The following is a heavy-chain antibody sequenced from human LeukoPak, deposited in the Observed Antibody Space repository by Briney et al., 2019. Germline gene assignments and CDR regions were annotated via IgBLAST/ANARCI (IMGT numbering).Heavy chain of an antibody. CDR3: ARAKTYYYGSGRYTIDWFDP. V-gene: IGHV4-30-4*01. Sequence: SQTLSLTCTVSGGSISSGDYYWSWIRQPPGKGLEWLGYIYYSGSTYYSPSLKSRVTISVDTSKIQFSLKLSSVTAADTAVYYCARAKTYYYGSGRYTIDWFDPWGLGTLVTVSS. CDR1: GGSISSGDYY. CDR2: IYYSGST. D-gene: IGHD3-10*01. J-gene: IGHJ5*02.